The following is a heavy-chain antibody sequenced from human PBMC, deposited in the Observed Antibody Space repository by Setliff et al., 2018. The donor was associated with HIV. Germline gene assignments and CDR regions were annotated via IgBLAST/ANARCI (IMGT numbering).Heavy chain of an antibody. V-gene: IGHV4-61*08. CDR1: GGSISSGDYY. Sequence: SETLSLTCTVSGGSISSGDYYWSWIRQPPGKGLEWTGYIYYSGSTNYNPSLRSRVTISVDTSKNQVSLRLTSVTSADTALYYCARESQQYYDILTGFNYYYGMDVWGRGITVTVS. D-gene: IGHD3-9*01. CDR2: IYYSGST. CDR3: ARESQQYYDILTGFNYYYGMDV. J-gene: IGHJ6*02.